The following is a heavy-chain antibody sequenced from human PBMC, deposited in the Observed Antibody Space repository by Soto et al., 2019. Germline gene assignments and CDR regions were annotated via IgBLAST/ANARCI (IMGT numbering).Heavy chain of an antibody. J-gene: IGHJ6*03. CDR3: ASLGLNSSGSYYFPYYYYYYMDV. V-gene: IGHV4-59*01. D-gene: IGHD3-10*01. CDR1: GGSISSYY. CDR2: IYYSGST. Sequence: SETLSLTCTVSGGSISSYYWSWIRQPPGKGLEWIGYIYYSGSTNYNPSLKSRVTISVDTSKNQFSLKLSSVTAADTAVYYCASLGLNSSGSYYFPYYYYYYMDVWGKGTTVTVSS.